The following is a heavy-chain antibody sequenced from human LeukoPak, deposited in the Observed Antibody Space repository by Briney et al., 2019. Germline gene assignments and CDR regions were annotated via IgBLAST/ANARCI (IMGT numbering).Heavy chain of an antibody. CDR2: ISYDGSNK. J-gene: IGHJ4*02. D-gene: IGHD3-10*01. CDR3: AKEGRRFGEFFDY. V-gene: IGHV3-30-3*01. CDR1: GFTFSSYA. Sequence: GGSLRLSCAASGFTFSSYAMHWVRQAPGKGLEWVAVISYDGSNKYYADSVKGRFTISRDNSKNTLYLQMNSLRAEDTAVYYCAKEGRRFGEFFDYWGQGTLVTVSS.